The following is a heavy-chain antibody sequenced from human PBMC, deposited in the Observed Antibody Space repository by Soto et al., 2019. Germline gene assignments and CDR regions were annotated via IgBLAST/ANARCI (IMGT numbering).Heavy chain of an antibody. J-gene: IGHJ5*02. CDR2: INPYSGGT. CDR3: ARGKYCIGDSCYSGWLYP. Sequence: QVQLVQSGAEVKKPGASVKVSCKASGYTFNGYFIHWVRQAPGQCLEWLGWINPYSGGTKYAQNLQAWVTMTRYTSISTAYMELNRLTSDDTAVYYCARGKYCIGDSCYSGWLYPWGQGTLVTVSS. D-gene: IGHD2-15*01. CDR1: GYTFNGYF. V-gene: IGHV1-2*04.